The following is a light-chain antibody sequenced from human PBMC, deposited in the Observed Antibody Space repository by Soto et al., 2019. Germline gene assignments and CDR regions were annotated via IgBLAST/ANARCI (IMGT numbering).Light chain of an antibody. CDR1: QSVSSF. Sequence: EIVLTQSPATLSLSPGERATLSCRASQSVSSFLAWYQQKSGQTPRLLIYDASNRATGIPARFSGSGSGTDFTLTISSLEPEDFAVYYCQHRSNWLWTFGPGTKVYIK. CDR3: QHRSNWLWT. CDR2: DAS. J-gene: IGKJ3*01. V-gene: IGKV3-11*01.